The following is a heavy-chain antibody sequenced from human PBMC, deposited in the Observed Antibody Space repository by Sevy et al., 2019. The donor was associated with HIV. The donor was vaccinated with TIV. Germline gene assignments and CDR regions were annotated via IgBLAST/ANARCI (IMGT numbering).Heavy chain of an antibody. CDR2: IYHSWST. CDR3: ARVTPNGDYTT. V-gene: IGHV4-38-2*02. J-gene: IGHJ4*02. D-gene: IGHD4-17*01. Sequence: SETLSLTCTVSGYSISSGYYWGWIRQPPGKGLEWIGSIYHSWSTYYNPSLKSRVTISVDTSKNQFSLKLSSVTAADTAVYYCARVTPNGDYTTWGQGTLVTVSS. CDR1: GYSISSGYY.